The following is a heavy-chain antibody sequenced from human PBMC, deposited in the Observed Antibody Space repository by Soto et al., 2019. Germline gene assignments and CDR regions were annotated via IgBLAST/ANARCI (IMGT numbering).Heavy chain of an antibody. Sequence: SETLSLTCTVSGGSISSGGYYWSWIRQHPGKGLEWIGYIYYSGSTYYNPSLKSRVTISVDTSKNQFSLKLSSVTAADTAVYYCARVEGYDPEAYFDYWGQGTLVTVSS. CDR3: ARVEGYDPEAYFDY. CDR2: IYYSGST. J-gene: IGHJ4*02. D-gene: IGHD5-12*01. CDR1: GGSISSGGYY. V-gene: IGHV4-31*03.